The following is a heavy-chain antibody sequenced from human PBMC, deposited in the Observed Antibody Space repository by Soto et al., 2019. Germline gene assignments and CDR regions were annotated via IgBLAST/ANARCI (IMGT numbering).Heavy chain of an antibody. D-gene: IGHD2-2*01. CDR2: ISYDGSNK. CDR3: ARARLDTPALDY. V-gene: IGHV3-30-3*01. J-gene: IGHJ4*02. Sequence: QVQLVESGGDVVQPGRSLRLSCAASGFTFRSYAMHWVRQAPGKGLEWVAGISYDGSNKYCADSVKGRFTISRDNSKNTLYLQMNSLRAEDTAVYYCARARLDTPALDYWGQGTLVTVSS. CDR1: GFTFRSYA.